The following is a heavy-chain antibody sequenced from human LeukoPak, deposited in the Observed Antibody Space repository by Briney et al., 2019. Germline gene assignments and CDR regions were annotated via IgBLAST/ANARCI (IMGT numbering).Heavy chain of an antibody. V-gene: IGHV4-59*01. CDR1: GGSISSYY. Sequence: SETLSLTCTVSGGSISSYYWSWIRQPPGKGLEWIGYIYYSGSANYNPSLKSRVTISVDTSKNQFSLKLSSVTAADTAVYYCARGLSGGRSSGGSCYSGFYYYYYMDVWGKGTTVTVSS. D-gene: IGHD2-15*01. J-gene: IGHJ6*03. CDR2: IYYSGSA. CDR3: ARGLSGGRSSGGSCYSGFYYYYYMDV.